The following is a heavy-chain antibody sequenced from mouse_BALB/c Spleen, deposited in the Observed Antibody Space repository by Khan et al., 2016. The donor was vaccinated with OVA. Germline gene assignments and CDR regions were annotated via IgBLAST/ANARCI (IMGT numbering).Heavy chain of an antibody. CDR1: GFTFTTYG. V-gene: IGHV5-6*01. CDR3: ARLAYYDIRAGFAY. D-gene: IGHD2-4*01. CDR2: INTGGAYT. Sequence: EVELVESGGDFVRPGGSLKLSCAASGFTFTTYGMSWVRQTPDKRLEWVATINTGGAYTYYPDTVKGRFTIFRDNAKNTLYIQLSSLKSEDTAIYDWARLAYYDIRAGFAYWGRGTLVTVSA. J-gene: IGHJ3*01.